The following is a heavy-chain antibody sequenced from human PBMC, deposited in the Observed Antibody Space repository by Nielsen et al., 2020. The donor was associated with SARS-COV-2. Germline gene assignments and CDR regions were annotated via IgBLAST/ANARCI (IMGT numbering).Heavy chain of an antibody. CDR3: AKDGVIGYGDYPDYYGLDV. V-gene: IGHV3-23*01. Sequence: GSLKISCAASGFTFSSYAMSWVRQAPGKGLEWVSAISGSGYSTYYADSVKGRFTISRDNSENSLYLQMNSLRAEDTAVYYCAKDGVIGYGDYPDYYGLDVWGQGTTVTVSS. CDR1: GFTFSSYA. J-gene: IGHJ6*02. D-gene: IGHD4-17*01. CDR2: ISGSGYST.